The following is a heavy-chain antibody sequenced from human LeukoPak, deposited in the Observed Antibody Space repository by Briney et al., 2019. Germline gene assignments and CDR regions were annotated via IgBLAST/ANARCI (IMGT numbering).Heavy chain of an antibody. V-gene: IGHV4-39*07. CDR2: IYYSGST. J-gene: IGHJ4*02. CDR3: ATHQGGY. Sequence: SETLSLTCTVSGGSISSSSYYWGWIRQPPGKGLEWTGSIYYSGSTYYNPSLKSRVTISVDTSKNQFSLKLSSVTAADTAVYYCATHQGGYWGQGTLVTVSS. D-gene: IGHD6-13*01. CDR1: GGSISSSSYY.